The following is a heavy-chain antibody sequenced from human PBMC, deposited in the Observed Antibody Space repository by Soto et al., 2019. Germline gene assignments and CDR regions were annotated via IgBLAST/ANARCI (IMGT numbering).Heavy chain of an antibody. J-gene: IGHJ3*02. Sequence: SETLSLTCTVSGGSISSYYWIWIRQPPGKGLEWIGYIYYSGSTNYNPSVKCRVTIAVDTSKNQFSLKLSSVTAADTAVYYGAREGGDAFDIWGQGTMVTVPS. CDR1: GGSISSYY. D-gene: IGHD3-16*01. V-gene: IGHV4-59*01. CDR2: IYYSGST. CDR3: AREGGDAFDI.